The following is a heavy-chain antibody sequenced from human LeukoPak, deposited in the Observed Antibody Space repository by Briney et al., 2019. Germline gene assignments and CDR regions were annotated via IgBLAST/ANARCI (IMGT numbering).Heavy chain of an antibody. CDR2: MTSDGRDI. CDR3: ARVAPGYTYAYGAPYYFDN. Sequence: GRSLRLSCAASGFTFNTYAMHWVRQAPGKGLEWVAVMTSDGRDIYYTDSVEGRFTISRDNSKNTVYLQMNSLRAEDTALYYCARVAPGYTYAYGAPYYFDNWGQGTLVTVSS. CDR1: GFTFNTYA. J-gene: IGHJ4*02. D-gene: IGHD5-18*01. V-gene: IGHV3-30*03.